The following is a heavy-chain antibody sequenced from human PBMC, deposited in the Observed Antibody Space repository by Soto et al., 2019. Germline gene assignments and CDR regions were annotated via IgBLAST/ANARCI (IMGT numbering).Heavy chain of an antibody. D-gene: IGHD1-1*01. Sequence: SETLSLTCTVSGASISGFYWSWIRKSAGKGLEWIGRIYATGTTDYNPSLKSRVMMSVETSKKQFSLKLRSVTAADTAVYYCVRDGTKTLRDWFDPWGQGISVTLSS. V-gene: IGHV4-4*07. CDR2: IYATGTT. CDR1: GASISGFY. CDR3: VRDGTKTLRDWFDP. J-gene: IGHJ5*02.